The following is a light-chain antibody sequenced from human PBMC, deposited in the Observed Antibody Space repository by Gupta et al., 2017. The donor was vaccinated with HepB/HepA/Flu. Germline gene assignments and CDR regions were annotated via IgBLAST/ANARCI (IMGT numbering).Light chain of an antibody. J-gene: IGKJ2*02. CDR3: RQRSTWST. V-gene: IGKV3-11*01. CDR1: QSVANY. CDR2: DAS. Sequence: EIVLTQSPATLSLSPGERATLSCRASQSVANYIAWYQQKPGQAPRLIIYDASNRATGTTDRFSGSGCRKDFTLTSSGREDEDFDLYYCRQRSTWSTFGQGTNLEIK.